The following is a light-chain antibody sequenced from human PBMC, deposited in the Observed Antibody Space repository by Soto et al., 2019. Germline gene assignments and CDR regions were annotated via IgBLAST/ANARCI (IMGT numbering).Light chain of an antibody. Sequence: AIQLTQSPSSLSASVGDRVTITCRASQGISSALAWYQQKPWKAPKLLIYDASSLESGVPSRFSGSGSGTDVTRTLSSLQPDEFASYYCQQFKSYPHRLPFGGGTKVEIK. J-gene: IGKJ4*01. CDR2: DAS. V-gene: IGKV1-13*02. CDR3: QQFKSYPHRLP. CDR1: QGISSA.